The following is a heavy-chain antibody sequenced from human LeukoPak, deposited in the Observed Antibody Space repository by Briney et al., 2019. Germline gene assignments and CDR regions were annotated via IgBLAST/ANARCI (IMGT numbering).Heavy chain of an antibody. CDR2: IYPGKSNT. CDR3: ARYDQLGEFALSIIY. Sequence: GESLKISSQASAYSSTSYWISWVGQMPPKGREWMGIIYPGKSNTKYSPYSPGEVTISADKSITTAFLQWSSLTASETAIYYCARYDQLGEFALSIIYWGQGTLVTVSS. V-gene: IGHV5-51*01. J-gene: IGHJ4*02. CDR1: AYSSTSYW. D-gene: IGHD3-16*02.